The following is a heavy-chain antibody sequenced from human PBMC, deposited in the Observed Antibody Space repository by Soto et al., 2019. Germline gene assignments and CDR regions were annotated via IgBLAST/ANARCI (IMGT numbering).Heavy chain of an antibody. CDR2: ISSSSSTI. CDR1: GFTFSSYS. J-gene: IGHJ4*02. CDR3: ARDQGYYDSSGSDY. V-gene: IGHV3-48*01. D-gene: IGHD3-22*01. Sequence: GGSLRLSCAASGFTFSSYSMNWVRQAPGKGLEWVSYISSSSSTIYYADSVKGRFTISRDNAKNSLYLQMNNLRAEDTAVYYYARDQGYYDSSGSDYWGQGTLVTVYS.